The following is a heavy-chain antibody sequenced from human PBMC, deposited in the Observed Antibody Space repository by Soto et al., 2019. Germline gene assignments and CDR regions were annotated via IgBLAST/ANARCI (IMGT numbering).Heavy chain of an antibody. CDR1: GGSISSSSHY. CDR3: ARTRRTGTTRASHYGMHV. CDR2: MSYSGSA. J-gene: IGHJ6*02. Sequence: SETLSLACSVFGGSISSSSHYWGWIRQAPGKGLEWIGSMSYSGSAYYNPSLKSRVTISVDTSKNQFSLKLSSVTAADTAVYYCARTRRTGTTRASHYGMHVSGQATTVTVSS. D-gene: IGHD1-7*01. V-gene: IGHV4-39*01.